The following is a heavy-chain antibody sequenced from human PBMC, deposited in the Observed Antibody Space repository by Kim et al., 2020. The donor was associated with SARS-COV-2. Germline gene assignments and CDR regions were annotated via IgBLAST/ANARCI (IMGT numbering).Heavy chain of an antibody. CDR1: GLSFSSYW. J-gene: IGHJ4*02. D-gene: IGHD6-13*01. V-gene: IGHV3-7*01. Sequence: GGSLRLSCAASGLSFSSYWMSWVSQAPGTGLEWVANIKQDGSVTYYVDSVKGRFTISRDNAKNSLYLHMNSLRADDTAVYYCATGSSWSGGAYWGQGTLVTVSS. CDR2: IKQDGSVT. CDR3: ATGSSWSGGAY.